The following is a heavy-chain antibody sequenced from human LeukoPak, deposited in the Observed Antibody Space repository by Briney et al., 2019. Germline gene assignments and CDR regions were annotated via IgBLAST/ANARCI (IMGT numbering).Heavy chain of an antibody. Sequence: GASVKVSCKASGGTFSSYAISWVRQAPGQGLEWMGGIIPIFGTANYAQKFQGRVTITADKSTSTAYMELSSLRSEDTAVYYCARGRSSSSYLVYYYYYYMDVWGKGTTVTISS. CDR1: GGTFSSYA. V-gene: IGHV1-69*06. D-gene: IGHD6-13*01. CDR3: ARGRSSSSYLVYYYYYYMDV. J-gene: IGHJ6*03. CDR2: IIPIFGTA.